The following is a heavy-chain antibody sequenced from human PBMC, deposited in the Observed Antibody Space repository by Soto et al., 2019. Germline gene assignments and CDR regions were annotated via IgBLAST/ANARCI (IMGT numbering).Heavy chain of an antibody. CDR1: GFSLSVSGMC. J-gene: IGHJ4*02. CDR3: ARTPTTYYYDSSGYHVVFDY. CDR2: IDWDDDE. V-gene: IGHV2-70*11. D-gene: IGHD3-22*01. Sequence: SGPTLVNPTQTLTLTCTFSGFSLSVSGMCVSWIRQPPGKALEWPARIDWDDDEHYSTSLKTRLTISKDTSKNQVVLTMTNMDPVDTATYFCARTPTTYYYDSSGYHVVFDYWGQGTPVTVSS.